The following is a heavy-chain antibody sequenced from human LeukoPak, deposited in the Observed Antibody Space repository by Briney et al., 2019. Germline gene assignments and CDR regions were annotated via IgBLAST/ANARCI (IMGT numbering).Heavy chain of an antibody. D-gene: IGHD1/OR15-1a*01. Sequence: GASVKVSCKASGGTFSSYAISWVRQAPGQGLEWMGGIIPIFGTANYAQKFQGRVTITADKSTSTAYMELSSLRSEDTAVYYCARGARVEDQRGRGTIDYWGQGTLVTVSS. J-gene: IGHJ4*02. CDR3: ARGARVEDQRGRGTIDY. CDR2: IIPIFGTA. V-gene: IGHV1-69*06. CDR1: GGTFSSYA.